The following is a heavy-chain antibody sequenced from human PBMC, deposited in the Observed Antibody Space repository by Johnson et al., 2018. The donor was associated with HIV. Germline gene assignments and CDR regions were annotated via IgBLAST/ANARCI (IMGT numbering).Heavy chain of an antibody. CDR3: ARHGTTVVTRGAFDI. CDR2: IRGSGGCT. D-gene: IGHD4-23*01. V-gene: IGHV3-23*04. Sequence: EVQLVESGGGLVQPGESLRLSCAASGFTFSSYAMSWVRQAPGKGLEWLSGIRGSGGCTFYADSVKGRFTLSRDNSKNTLYLQMNSLRAEDTAVYYCARHGTTVVTRGAFDIWGQGTMVTVSS. J-gene: IGHJ3*02. CDR1: GFTFSSYA.